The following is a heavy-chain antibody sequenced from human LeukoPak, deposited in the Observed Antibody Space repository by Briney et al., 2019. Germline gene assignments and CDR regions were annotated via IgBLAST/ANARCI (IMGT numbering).Heavy chain of an antibody. Sequence: PGRSLRLSCAASGFTFSSYAMHWVRQAPGKGLEWVALISYDGSINDYADSVKGRFTISRDNAKNSLYLQMNSLRAEDTAVYYCARTGDYDFWSGYYFYYYYYMDVWGKGTTVTVSS. D-gene: IGHD3-3*01. CDR1: GFTFSSYA. V-gene: IGHV3-30*04. CDR3: ARTGDYDFWSGYYFYYYYYMDV. J-gene: IGHJ6*03. CDR2: ISYDGSIN.